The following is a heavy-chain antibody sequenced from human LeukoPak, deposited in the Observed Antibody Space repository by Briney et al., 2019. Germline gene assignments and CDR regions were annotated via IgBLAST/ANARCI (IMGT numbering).Heavy chain of an antibody. CDR2: IYSGGST. J-gene: IGHJ4*02. D-gene: IGHD6-13*01. CDR3: ARETLSSSWSREDY. Sequence: PGGSLRLSCAASGFTVSGNYMSWVRQAPGKGLEWVSVIYSGGSTYYADSVKGRFTISRDNSKNTLYLQMNSLRAEDTAVYYCARETLSSSWSREDYWGQGTLVTVSS. CDR1: GFTVSGNY. V-gene: IGHV3-53*01.